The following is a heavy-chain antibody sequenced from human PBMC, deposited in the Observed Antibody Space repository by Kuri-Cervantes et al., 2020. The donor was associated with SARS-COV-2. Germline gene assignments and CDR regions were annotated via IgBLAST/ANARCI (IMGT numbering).Heavy chain of an antibody. CDR2: IYSGGTT. D-gene: IGHD3-22*01. J-gene: IGHJ4*02. CDR1: GGSIRSDGYY. CDR3: ARYYYDSRGYVFFDY. Sequence: SETLSLTCTVSGGSIRSDGYYWSWIRQRPGKGLEWIGYIYSGGTTYYSPSLKSRLTISMDTSKNHFSLKLGAVTAADTAMYYCARYYYDSRGYVFFDYWGRGNPVTVS. V-gene: IGHV4-31*03.